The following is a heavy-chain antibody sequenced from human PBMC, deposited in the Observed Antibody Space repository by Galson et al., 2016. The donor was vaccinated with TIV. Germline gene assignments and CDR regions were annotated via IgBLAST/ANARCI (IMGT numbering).Heavy chain of an antibody. CDR3: ARGVSTGSGWLDP. CDR1: GYSFTNYW. J-gene: IGHJ5*02. V-gene: IGHV5-10-1*01. D-gene: IGHD3-3*01. CDR2: IDPSDSYI. Sequence: QSGAEVKKPGESLRISCKGSGYSFTNYWITWVRQMPGKGLEWMGRIDPSDSYINYSPSFQGHVTISAERSINTAYLPWSSLKASDSAMYYCARGVSTGSGWLDPWGQGTLVTVSS.